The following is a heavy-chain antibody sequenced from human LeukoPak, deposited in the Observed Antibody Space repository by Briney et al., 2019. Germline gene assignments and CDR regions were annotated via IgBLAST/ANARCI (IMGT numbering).Heavy chain of an antibody. Sequence: SETLSLTCTVSGGSISSYYWSWIRQPPGKGLEWIGYIYYSGSTNYNPSLKSRATISVDTSKNQFSLKLSSVTAADTAVYYCARGAYYYDSSGYRPLDYWGQGTLVTVSS. CDR2: IYYSGST. V-gene: IGHV4-59*01. CDR1: GGSISSYY. CDR3: ARGAYYYDSSGYRPLDY. D-gene: IGHD3-22*01. J-gene: IGHJ4*02.